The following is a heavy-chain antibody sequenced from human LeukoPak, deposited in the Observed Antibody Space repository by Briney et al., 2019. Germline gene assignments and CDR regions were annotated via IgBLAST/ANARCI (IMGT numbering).Heavy chain of an antibody. J-gene: IGHJ1*01. Sequence: SETLSLTCTVSGGSISSGGYYWSWIRQPPGKGLEWIGYIYHSGSTYYNPSLKSRVTISVDRSKNQFSLKLSSVTAADTAVYYCARDPGRYCSSTSCPPDSLQHWGQGTLVTVSS. D-gene: IGHD2-2*01. V-gene: IGHV4-30-2*01. CDR1: GGSISSGGYY. CDR3: ARDPGRYCSSTSCPPDSLQH. CDR2: IYHSGST.